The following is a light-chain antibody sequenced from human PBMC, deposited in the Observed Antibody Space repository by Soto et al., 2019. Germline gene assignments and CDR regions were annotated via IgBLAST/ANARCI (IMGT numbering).Light chain of an antibody. CDR3: GTWDTGLSAVV. Sequence: QSVLTQPPSVSAAPGQKVTISCSGRTSNLGYNYVSWYQRLPGRAPKVLIYDNDKRPSGIPDRFSGSKSGTSATLGITGLQTADEADYFCGTWDTGLSAVVFGGGTKLTVL. CDR1: TSNLGYNY. J-gene: IGLJ2*01. V-gene: IGLV1-51*01. CDR2: DND.